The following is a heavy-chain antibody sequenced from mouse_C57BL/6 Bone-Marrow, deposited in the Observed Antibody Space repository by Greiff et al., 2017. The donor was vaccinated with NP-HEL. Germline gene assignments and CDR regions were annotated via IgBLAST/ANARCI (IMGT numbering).Heavy chain of an antibody. V-gene: IGHV1-61*01. CDR2: IYPSDSET. D-gene: IGHD2-5*01. Sequence: VQLQQPGAELVRPGSSVKLSCKASGYTFTSYWMDWVKQRPGQGLEWIGNIYPSDSETHYNQKFKDKATLTVDKSSSTAYMQLSSLTSEDSAVYYCARSAYYSNLFAYWGQGTLVTVSA. J-gene: IGHJ3*01. CDR1: GYTFTSYW. CDR3: ARSAYYSNLFAY.